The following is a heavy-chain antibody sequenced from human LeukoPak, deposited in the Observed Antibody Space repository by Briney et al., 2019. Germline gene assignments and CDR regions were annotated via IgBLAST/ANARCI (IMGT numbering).Heavy chain of an antibody. CDR2: ISSSSSYI. V-gene: IGHV3-21*01. J-gene: IGHJ4*02. CDR1: GFTFSSYS. D-gene: IGHD5-12*01. CDR3: ARDQVATIDY. Sequence: GGSLRLSCAASGFTFSSYSTNWVRQAPGKGLEWVSSISSSSSYIYYADSVKGRFTISRDNAKNSLYLQMNSLRAEDTAVYYCARDQVATIDYWGQGTLVTVSS.